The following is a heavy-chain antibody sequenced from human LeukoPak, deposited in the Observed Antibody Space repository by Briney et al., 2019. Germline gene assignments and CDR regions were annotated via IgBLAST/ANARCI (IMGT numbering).Heavy chain of an antibody. CDR1: GFTFSSYT. Sequence: GGSLRLSCTASGFTFSSYTMHWVRQAPGKGLEWVSSISSSSDYIYYADSVMGRFTVSRHDAKNSLYLQMNSLRAEDTAFYYCASPSGGISWYGVDSWGQGTLVTVSS. V-gene: IGHV3-21*01. D-gene: IGHD6-13*01. CDR3: ASPSGGISWYGVDS. CDR2: ISSSSDYI. J-gene: IGHJ4*02.